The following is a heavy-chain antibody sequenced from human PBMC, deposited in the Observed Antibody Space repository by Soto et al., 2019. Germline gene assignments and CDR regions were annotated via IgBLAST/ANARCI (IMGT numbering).Heavy chain of an antibody. J-gene: IGHJ3*02. CDR3: ARGNVLRYFDWLLDAFDI. CDR1: GFTFSSYS. V-gene: IGHV3-21*01. CDR2: ISSSSSYI. D-gene: IGHD3-9*01. Sequence: EVPLVESGGGLVKPGGSLRLSCAASGFTFSSYSMNWVRQAPGKGLEWVSSISSSSSYIYYADSVKGRFTISRDNAKNSLYLQMNSLRAEDTAVYYCARGNVLRYFDWLLDAFDIWGQGTMVTVSS.